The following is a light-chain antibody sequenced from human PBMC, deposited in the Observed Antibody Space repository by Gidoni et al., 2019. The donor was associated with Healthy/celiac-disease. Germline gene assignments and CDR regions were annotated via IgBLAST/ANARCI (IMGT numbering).Light chain of an antibody. CDR2: AAS. J-gene: IGKJ3*01. Sequence: TITCWASQGISSYLAWYQQKPGKAPKLLIYAASTLQSGVPSRFSGSGSGKEFTLTISSLQPEDFATYDCQQLNSYPFTFXPXTKVDIK. CDR3: QQLNSYPFT. CDR1: QGISSY. V-gene: IGKV1-9*01.